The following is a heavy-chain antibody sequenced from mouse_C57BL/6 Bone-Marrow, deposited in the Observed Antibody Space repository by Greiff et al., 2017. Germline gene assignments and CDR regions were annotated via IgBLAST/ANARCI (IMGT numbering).Heavy chain of an antibody. CDR1: GYTFTDYN. CDR3: ASPYNWAFAD. CDR2: INPNNGGT. V-gene: IGHV1-22*01. Sequence: EVQLQESGPELVKPGASVKMSCKASGYTFTDYNMHWVKQSHGKSLEWIGYINPNNGGTSYNQKFKGKATLIVNKSYSTALMVLRSLTSEDSAVYCCASPYNWAFADWGKGTLVTVSA. J-gene: IGHJ3*01. D-gene: IGHD4-1*01.